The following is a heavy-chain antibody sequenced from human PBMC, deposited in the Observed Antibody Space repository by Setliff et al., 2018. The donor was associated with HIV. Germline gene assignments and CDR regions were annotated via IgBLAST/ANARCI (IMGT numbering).Heavy chain of an antibody. CDR2: IIPIFGTP. CDR1: GYTFTGYY. D-gene: IGHD2-15*01. J-gene: IGHJ6*04. Sequence: SVKVSCKASGYTFTGYYMHWVRQAPGQGLEWMGGIIPIFGTPNYAQKFKGRLTITADESTSTVYMELSSLRSEDTAVYYCARDSRDIVVVIAPEPEPYYYYGMDVWGEGTTVTVSS. V-gene: IGHV1-69*13. CDR3: ARDSRDIVVVIAPEPEPYYYYGMDV.